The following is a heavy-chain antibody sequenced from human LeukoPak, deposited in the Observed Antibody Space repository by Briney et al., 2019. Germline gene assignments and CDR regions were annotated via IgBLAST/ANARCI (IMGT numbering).Heavy chain of an antibody. J-gene: IGHJ4*02. CDR3: AREGIVGATRAFDY. CDR1: GFTFSSYH. Sequence: GGSLRLSCEVSGFTFSSYHMNWVRQAPGKGLEWVSSIGSSGSYIYYADSLTGRFTISRDNAKNSLYLQMNSLRAEGTAVYYCAREGIVGATRAFDYWGQGTLVTVSS. V-gene: IGHV3-21*01. CDR2: IGSSGSYI. D-gene: IGHD1-26*01.